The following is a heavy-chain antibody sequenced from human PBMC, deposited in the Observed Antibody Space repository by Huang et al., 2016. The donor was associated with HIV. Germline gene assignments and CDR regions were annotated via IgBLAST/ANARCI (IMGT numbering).Heavy chain of an antibody. D-gene: IGHD2-15*01. J-gene: IGHJ4*02. Sequence: QLQLQESGPGLVKASETLSLTCIVSGGSISSSNYYWGWVRQPPGKGLEWIGSIYYGGNTFYSPSLNSRVTISVETSKNQLSLKVRSVTAADTAVYYCARHNIYCSGGGCSSFDYWGQGTLVTVSS. CDR1: GGSISSSNYY. CDR3: ARHNIYCSGGGCSSFDY. CDR2: IYYGGNT. V-gene: IGHV4-39*01.